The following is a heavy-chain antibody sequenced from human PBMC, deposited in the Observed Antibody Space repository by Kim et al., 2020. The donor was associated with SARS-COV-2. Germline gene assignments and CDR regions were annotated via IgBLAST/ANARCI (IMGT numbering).Heavy chain of an antibody. Sequence: GGSLRLSCAASGFTVSSNYMSWVRQAPGKGLEWVSVIYSGGSTYYADSVKGRFTISRDKYENTMYLQKNSLRAEDTAVYYCAKERNDYGGRGCAFDIWGQGTMVTVSS. CDR1: GFTVSSNY. D-gene: IGHD4-17*01. V-gene: IGHV3-53*01. J-gene: IGHJ3*02. CDR3: AKERNDYGGRGCAFDI. CDR2: IYSGGST.